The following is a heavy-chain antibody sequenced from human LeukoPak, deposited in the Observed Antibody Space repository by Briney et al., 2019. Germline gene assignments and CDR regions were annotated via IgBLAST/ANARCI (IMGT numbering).Heavy chain of an antibody. J-gene: IGHJ3*02. CDR1: GFTFSRYW. CDR3: ASLFLCYGCSSSSDSFNI. D-gene: IGHD6-6*01. V-gene: IGHV3-74*01. CDR2: INSDGSRT. Sequence: GGSLRLSCEASGFTFSRYWMHWVRHAPGKGLVWVSRINSDGSRTTYADSVRGRFTISRDNAKNTLYLQMNSLRAEDTAVYYCASLFLCYGCSSSSDSFNIWGQGTMVTVSS.